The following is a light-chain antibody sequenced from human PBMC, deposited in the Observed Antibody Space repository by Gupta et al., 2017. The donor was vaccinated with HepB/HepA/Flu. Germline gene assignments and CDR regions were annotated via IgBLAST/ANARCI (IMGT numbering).Light chain of an antibody. Sequence: EIVLTQSPGTLSLSPGERATLSCRASQSVSSSYLAWYQQKPGQAPRLLIYGASSRATGIPDRFSGSGYGTDFTLTISRLEPEDFAVYYCQQYGSSPQGTFGPGTKVDIK. J-gene: IGKJ3*01. CDR3: QQYGSSPQGT. CDR1: QSVSSSY. V-gene: IGKV3-20*01. CDR2: GAS.